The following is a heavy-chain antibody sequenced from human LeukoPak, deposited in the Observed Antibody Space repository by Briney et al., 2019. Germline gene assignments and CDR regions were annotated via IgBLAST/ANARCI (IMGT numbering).Heavy chain of an antibody. CDR2: IYPGDSDT. J-gene: IGHJ4*02. CDR1: GYSFTSYW. Sequence: GESLKISCKGSGYSFTSYWIAWVRQVPGKGLEWMGIIYPGDSDTKYSPSFQGQVTISADKSISTAYLQWSSLKASDTAMYYCARQATMIVPGYFDYWGQGTLVTVSS. V-gene: IGHV5-51*01. CDR3: ARQATMIVPGYFDY. D-gene: IGHD3-22*01.